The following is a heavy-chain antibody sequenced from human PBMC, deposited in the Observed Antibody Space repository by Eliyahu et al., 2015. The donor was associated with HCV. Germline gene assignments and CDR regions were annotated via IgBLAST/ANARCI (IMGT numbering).Heavy chain of an antibody. CDR3: AERRTDAFDI. J-gene: IGHJ3*02. V-gene: IGHV4-39*01. CDR2: IYYSGST. CDR1: GGSISSSGYY. Sequence: QLQLQESGPGLVKPSETLSLTCTVXGGSISSSGYYWGWIRQPPGKGLEWIGSIYYSGSTYYNPSLKSRVTISVDTPKNQFSLRLSSVTAADTAVYYCAERRTDAFDIWGQGTMVTVSS.